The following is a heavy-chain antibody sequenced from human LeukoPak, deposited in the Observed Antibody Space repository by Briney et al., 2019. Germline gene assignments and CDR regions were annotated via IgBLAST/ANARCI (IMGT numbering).Heavy chain of an antibody. J-gene: IGHJ3*02. Sequence: TGGSLRLSCAASGFTLSTYTMNWVREAPGKGVQGFSYISSSSSTIYYADSVKGRFTISRDNAKNSLYLQMNSLRDEDTAVYYCAREYSSSSGRAFDIWGQGTMVTVSS. CDR3: AREYSSSSGRAFDI. CDR2: ISSSSSTI. CDR1: GFTLSTYT. D-gene: IGHD6-6*01. V-gene: IGHV3-48*02.